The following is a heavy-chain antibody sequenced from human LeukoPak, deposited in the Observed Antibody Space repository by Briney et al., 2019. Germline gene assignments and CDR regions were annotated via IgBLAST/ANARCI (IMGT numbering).Heavy chain of an antibody. D-gene: IGHD5/OR15-5a*01. J-gene: IGHJ4*02. Sequence: QPGRSLRLSCAASGFTFSSYGMHWVRQAPGKGLEWVAVILNDGNNKHYADSVKGRFTISRDNSKNTLYLQMNSLRAEDTAVYYCAKDLGSIQCHDYWGQGTLVTVSS. CDR1: GFTFSSYG. CDR3: AKDLGSIQCHDY. V-gene: IGHV3-30*18. CDR2: ILNDGNNK.